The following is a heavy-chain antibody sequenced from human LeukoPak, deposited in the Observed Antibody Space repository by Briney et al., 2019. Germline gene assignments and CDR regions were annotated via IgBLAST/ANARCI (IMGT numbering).Heavy chain of an antibody. CDR2: ISSSSSYI. Sequence: PGGSLRLSCAASGLTFSSDSMKSVRQAPGKGLECVSSISSSSSYIYYAHCVKGGFTISRDNAKNSLYLQMNSLRAEDTAVYYCARGGPAAHGDYYDSSAPEYRAGNAFDIWGQGTMVTVSS. D-gene: IGHD3-22*01. CDR3: ARGGPAAHGDYYDSSAPEYRAGNAFDI. V-gene: IGHV3-21*01. J-gene: IGHJ3*02. CDR1: GLTFSSDS.